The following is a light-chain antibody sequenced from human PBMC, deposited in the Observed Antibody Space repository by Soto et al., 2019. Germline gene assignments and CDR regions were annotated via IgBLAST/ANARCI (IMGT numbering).Light chain of an antibody. CDR1: QSVVRY. Sequence: EIVLTQSPATLSLSPGERATLSCRASQSVVRYVAWYQQKPGQAPRLLIYDASNRATGIPARFSGSGSETDFTLSISTVEPEDFAVYYCQERSNWPPITFGQGTRLEIK. V-gene: IGKV3-11*01. CDR3: QERSNWPPIT. J-gene: IGKJ5*01. CDR2: DAS.